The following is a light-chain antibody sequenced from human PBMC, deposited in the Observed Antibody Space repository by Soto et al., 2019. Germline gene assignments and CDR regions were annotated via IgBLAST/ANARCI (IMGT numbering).Light chain of an antibody. CDR3: SSYTSSSLCV. CDR2: DVS. V-gene: IGLV2-14*01. J-gene: IGLJ1*01. CDR1: SSDVGGYNY. Sequence: QSVLTQPASVSGSPGQSITISCTGTSSDVGGYNYVSWYQQHPGKAPKLMIYDVSNRPSGVSNRFSGSKSGNTASLTISGLQAEDEADYYCSSYTSSSLCVFGTGTKVNVL.